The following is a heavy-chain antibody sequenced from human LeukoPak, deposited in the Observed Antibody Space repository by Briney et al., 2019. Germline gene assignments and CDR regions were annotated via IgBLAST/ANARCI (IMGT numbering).Heavy chain of an antibody. V-gene: IGHV3-23*01. D-gene: IGHD5-12*01. CDR1: GFTFSSYA. Sequence: GGSLRLSCAASGFTFSSYAMSWVRQAPGKGLEWVSAISGSGGSTYYADSVKGRFTISRDNSKNTLYLQMNSLRAEDTAVYYCAKASRGYSGYEPTLFDYWGQGTLVTVSS. CDR3: AKASRGYSGYEPTLFDY. CDR2: ISGSGGST. J-gene: IGHJ4*02.